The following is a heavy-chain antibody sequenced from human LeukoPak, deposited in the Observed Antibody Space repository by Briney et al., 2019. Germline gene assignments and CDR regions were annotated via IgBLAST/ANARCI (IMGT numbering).Heavy chain of an antibody. Sequence: GGSLRLSCAASGFTFSHYGMHWVRQAPGKGLEWVAVISYDGSNKYYADSVKGRFTISRDNSKNTLYLQMNSLRAEDTAVYYCARARDVEMAYFDYWGQGTLVTVSS. CDR2: ISYDGSNK. CDR1: GFTFSHYG. V-gene: IGHV3-30*03. J-gene: IGHJ4*02. D-gene: IGHD5-24*01. CDR3: ARARDVEMAYFDY.